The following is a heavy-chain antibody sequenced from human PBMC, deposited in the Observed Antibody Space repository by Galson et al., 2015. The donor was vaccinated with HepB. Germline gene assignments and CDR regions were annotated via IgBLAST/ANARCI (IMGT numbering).Heavy chain of an antibody. J-gene: IGHJ5*02. Sequence: SLRLTCAGSGFTFSHFAIHWVRQAPGKGLEWVALLSSDGSRQFYADSVEGRFTISRDNSKNTLYLQMNSLRPEDTAVYYCARAGVHREFDPWGQGTLVTVSS. CDR1: GFTFSHFA. CDR3: ARAGVHREFDP. CDR2: LSSDGSRQ. D-gene: IGHD2-21*01. V-gene: IGHV3-30-3*01.